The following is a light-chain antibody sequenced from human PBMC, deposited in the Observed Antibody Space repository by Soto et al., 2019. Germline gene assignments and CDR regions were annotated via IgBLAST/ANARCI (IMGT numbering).Light chain of an antibody. V-gene: IGKV3-11*01. J-gene: IGKJ5*01. CDR2: DAS. CDR1: QTVSSY. Sequence: EIVLTQSPATLSLSPGERATLSCRASQTVSSYLAWYQQKPGQAPRLLIYDASTRATGIPARFSGSGSGTDFTLTISSLEPEDFAVYYCHQCSNWPFTFGQGTRLDIK. CDR3: HQCSNWPFT.